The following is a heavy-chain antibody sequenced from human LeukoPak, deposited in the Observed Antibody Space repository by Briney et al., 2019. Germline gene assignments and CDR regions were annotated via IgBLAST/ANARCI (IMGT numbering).Heavy chain of an antibody. V-gene: IGHV1-8*01. D-gene: IGHD4-23*01. CDR1: GYTFTSYD. J-gene: IGHJ6*03. Sequence: GASVKVSCKASGYTFTSYDINWVRQATGQGLEWMGWMNPNSGSTGYAQKFQGRVTMTRNTSISTAYMELSSLRSEDTAVYYCARSSTVDAYYYYYMDVWGKGTTVTISS. CDR2: MNPNSGST. CDR3: ARSSTVDAYYYYYMDV.